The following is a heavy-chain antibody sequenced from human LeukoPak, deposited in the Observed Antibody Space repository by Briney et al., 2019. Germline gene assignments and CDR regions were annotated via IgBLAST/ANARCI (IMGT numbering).Heavy chain of an antibody. J-gene: IGHJ4*02. CDR3: ARDRYRSFDY. CDR1: GFTFSSYE. V-gene: IGHV3-48*03. Sequence: PGGSLRLSCAASGFTFSSYEVNWVRQAPGKGLEWVSYISSSGSTIYYADSVKGRFTISRDNAKNSLYLQMNSLRAEDTAVYYCARDRYRSFDYWGQGTLVTVSS. CDR2: ISSSGSTI. D-gene: IGHD1-26*01.